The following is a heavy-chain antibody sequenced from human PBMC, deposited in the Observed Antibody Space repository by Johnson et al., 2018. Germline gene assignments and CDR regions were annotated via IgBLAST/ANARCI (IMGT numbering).Heavy chain of an antibody. V-gene: IGHV3-9*01. Sequence: VQLVESGGGLLQPGRSLRLSCAASGFTFDDYAMHWVRQTPGKGLEWVSGISWNSGSIGYADSVKGRFTISRDNAKNSLYLQMNSLRAEDTAVYYCARVSYYCMDVWGKGTTVTVSS. CDR2: ISWNSGSI. J-gene: IGHJ6*03. CDR3: ARVSYYCMDV. CDR1: GFTFDDYA.